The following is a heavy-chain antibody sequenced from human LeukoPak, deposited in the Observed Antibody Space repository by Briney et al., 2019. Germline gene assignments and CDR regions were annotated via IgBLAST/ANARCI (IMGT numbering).Heavy chain of an antibody. CDR2: INPNSGGT. CDR1: GYTFTGYY. V-gene: IGHV1-2*02. D-gene: IGHD1-26*01. J-gene: IGHJ4*02. CDR3: ARGGLMYYFDY. Sequence: GASVKVSCKASGYTFTGYYIHWVRQAPGRGPDWMGWINPNSGGTNYAQKFQGRVTMTRDTSISTADMELSGLKSDDTAVYYCARGGLMYYFDYWGQGTLDTVSS.